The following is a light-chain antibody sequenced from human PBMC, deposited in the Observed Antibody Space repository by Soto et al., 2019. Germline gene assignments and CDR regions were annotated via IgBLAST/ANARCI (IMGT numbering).Light chain of an antibody. CDR1: SSNIGSNT. J-gene: IGLJ3*02. Sequence: QSVLTQPPSASGTPGQRVTISCSGSSSNIGSNTVNWYQQLPGTAPKLLIYSINQRPSGVLDRFSGSKSGTSASLAISGLQSEDEAAYYCAAWDDSLNGWVFGGGTKLTVL. V-gene: IGLV1-44*01. CDR2: SIN. CDR3: AAWDDSLNGWV.